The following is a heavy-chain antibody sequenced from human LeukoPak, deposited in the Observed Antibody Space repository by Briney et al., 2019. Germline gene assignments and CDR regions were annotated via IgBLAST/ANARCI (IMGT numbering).Heavy chain of an antibody. V-gene: IGHV7-4-1*02. Sequence: ASVKVSCKASGYTFTSYDINWVRQAPGQGLEWMGWINTNTGNPTYAQGFTGRFVFSLDTSVSTAYLQISSLKAEDTAVYYCARASSGWDRDHYYYYMDVWGKGTTVTVSS. CDR1: GYTFTSYD. CDR2: INTNTGNP. D-gene: IGHD6-19*01. CDR3: ARASSGWDRDHYYYYMDV. J-gene: IGHJ6*03.